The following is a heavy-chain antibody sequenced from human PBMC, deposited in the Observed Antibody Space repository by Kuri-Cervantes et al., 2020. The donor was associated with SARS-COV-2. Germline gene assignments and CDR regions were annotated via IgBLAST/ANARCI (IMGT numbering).Heavy chain of an antibody. CDR1: GFTFSSYA. D-gene: IGHD4/OR15-4a*01. CDR2: ISYDGSNK. Sequence: GGSLRLSCAASGFTFSSYAMHWVRQAPGKGLEWVAVISYDGSNKYYADSVKGRFTISRDNSKNTLYLQMNSLRAEDTAVYYCATSKRDYDYYGMDVWGQGTTVTVSS. J-gene: IGHJ6*02. V-gene: IGHV3-30-3*01. CDR3: ATSKRDYDYYGMDV.